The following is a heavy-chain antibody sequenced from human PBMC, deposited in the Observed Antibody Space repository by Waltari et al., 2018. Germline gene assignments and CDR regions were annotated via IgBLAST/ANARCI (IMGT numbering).Heavy chain of an antibody. CDR3: ARDRGRGLYLDS. J-gene: IGHJ4*02. V-gene: IGHV4-4*02. CDR2: INRSGKA. CDR1: GYSIGGRDW. D-gene: IGHD1-26*01. Sequence: QVQLRESGPGLVKPSGTLSLTCAVSGYSIGGRDWWSWVRQPPGRGLEWIGQINRSGKANYNPSLESRATVSIDTSNNQLSLKVTSATAADTAVYYCARDRGRGLYLDSWGQGTLVTVSP.